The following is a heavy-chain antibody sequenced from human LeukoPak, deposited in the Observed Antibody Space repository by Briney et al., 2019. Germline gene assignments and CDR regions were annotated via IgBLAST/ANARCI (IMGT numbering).Heavy chain of an antibody. V-gene: IGHV4-39*01. CDR2: IYYSGST. Sequence: SETLSLTCTVSGGSISSSSYYWGWIRQPPGKGLEWIGSIYYSGSTYYNPSLKSRVTISVDTSKNQFSLRLSSVTAADTAVYYCERQYTGVDYWGQGTLVTVSS. D-gene: IGHD2-2*02. CDR3: ERQYTGVDY. CDR1: GGSISSSSYY. J-gene: IGHJ4*02.